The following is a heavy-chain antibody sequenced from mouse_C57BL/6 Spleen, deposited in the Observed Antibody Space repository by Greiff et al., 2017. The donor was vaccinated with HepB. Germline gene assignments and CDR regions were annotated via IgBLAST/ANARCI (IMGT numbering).Heavy chain of an antibody. CDR2: INPSSGYT. D-gene: IGHD2-4*01. J-gene: IGHJ2*01. V-gene: IGHV1-4*01. CDR3: ARSDDYDEGYFDY. Sequence: QVQLQQSGAELARPGASVKMSCKASGYTFTSYTMHWVTQRPGQGLEWIGYINPSSGYTKYNQKFKDKATLTADKSSSTAYMQLSSLTSEDSAVYYCARSDDYDEGYFDYWGQGTTLTVSS. CDR1: GYTFTSYT.